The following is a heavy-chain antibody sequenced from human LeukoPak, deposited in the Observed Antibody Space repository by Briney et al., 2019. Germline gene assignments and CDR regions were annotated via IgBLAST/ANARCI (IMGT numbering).Heavy chain of an antibody. CDR3: AKRMVNRAIDY. J-gene: IGHJ4*02. CDR2: FGGSGGST. D-gene: IGHD2-8*01. V-gene: IGHV3-23*01. Sequence: EGSLRLSWAASGSTFSSYAMSWVRQAPGKGLEWVSGFGGSGGSTYYADSVKGRFTISRDNSKNTLYLQMNSLRAEDTAVYYCAKRMVNRAIDYWGQGTLVTVSS. CDR1: GSTFSSYA.